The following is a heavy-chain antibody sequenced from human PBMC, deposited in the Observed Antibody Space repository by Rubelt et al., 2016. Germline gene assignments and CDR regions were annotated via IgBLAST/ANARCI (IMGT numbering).Heavy chain of an antibody. D-gene: IGHD6-13*01. CDR2: YDGSNK. Sequence: YDGSNKYYADSVKGRFTISRDNSKNTLYLQMNSLRAEDTAVYYCAREYSSSWYYYYYGMDVWGQGTTVTVSS. V-gene: IGHV3-30*02. CDR3: AREYSSSWYYYYYGMDV. J-gene: IGHJ6*02.